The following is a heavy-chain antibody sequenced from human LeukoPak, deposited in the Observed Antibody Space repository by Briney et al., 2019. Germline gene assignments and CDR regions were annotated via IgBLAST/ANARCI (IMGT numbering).Heavy chain of an antibody. D-gene: IGHD5-12*01. J-gene: IGHJ4*02. Sequence: GESLKISCKGFGYSFSNYWIGWVRQMPGKGLEWMGIIYPGDSDTRYSPSFQGQVTISADKSISTAYLQWSSLKASHTAMYYSASRYSGYEAYFDYWGQGTLVTVSS. V-gene: IGHV5-51*01. CDR3: ASRYSGYEAYFDY. CDR1: GYSFSNYW. CDR2: IYPGDSDT.